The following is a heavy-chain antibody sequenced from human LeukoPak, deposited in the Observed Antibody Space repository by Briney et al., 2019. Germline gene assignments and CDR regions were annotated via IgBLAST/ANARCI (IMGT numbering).Heavy chain of an antibody. V-gene: IGHV4-38-2*02. CDR2: IYHSGST. J-gene: IGHJ3*02. D-gene: IGHD1-26*01. CDR1: GYSISSGYY. CDR3: ARDLVEDRDEDSFDI. Sequence: SETLSLTCTVSGYSISSGYYWGWIRQPPGKGLEWIGSIYHSGSTYYNPSLKSRVTISADTSKTQFSLKLSSVTAADTAVYYYARDLVEDRDEDSFDIWGQGTMVTVSS.